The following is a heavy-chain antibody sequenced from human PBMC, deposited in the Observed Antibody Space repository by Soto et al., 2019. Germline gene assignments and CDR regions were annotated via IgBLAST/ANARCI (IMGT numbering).Heavy chain of an antibody. D-gene: IGHD3-22*01. CDR2: ISYDESNK. V-gene: IGHV3-30*18. CDR1: GFTFSSYG. J-gene: IGHJ4*02. CDR3: AKDRTSFYYDSSGYYPDY. Sequence: PGGSLRLSCAASGFTFSSYGMHWVRQAPGKGLEWVAVISYDESNKYYADSVKGRFTISRDNSNNTLYLQMNSLRAEDTAVYYCAKDRTSFYYDSSGYYPDYWGQGTLVTVSS.